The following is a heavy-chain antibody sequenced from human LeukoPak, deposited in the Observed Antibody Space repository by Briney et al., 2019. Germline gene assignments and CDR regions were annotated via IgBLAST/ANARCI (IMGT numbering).Heavy chain of an antibody. Sequence: PGGSLRFSSAASGFISCIYWMSWVPQAPGKGREWVANIKQDEREKYNVYSVRGRFTISTDNTTNSLFLQMYRLRDEDTAVYYCAGDKIVRATVLDYWGQGSLVTVSS. D-gene: IGHD1-26*01. CDR2: IKQDEREK. CDR1: GFISCIYW. CDR3: AGDKIVRATVLDY. V-gene: IGHV3-7*01. J-gene: IGHJ4*02.